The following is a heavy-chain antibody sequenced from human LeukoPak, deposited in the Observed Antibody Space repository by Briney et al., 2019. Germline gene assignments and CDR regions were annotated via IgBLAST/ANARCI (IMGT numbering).Heavy chain of an antibody. J-gene: IGHJ5*02. V-gene: IGHV1-2*02. CDR2: INPNSGAT. CDR3: ARVHPSPNWFDP. Sequence: ASVKVSCKASGYTFTGYYMHWVRQAPGQGLEWMGWINPNSGATNYAQKFQGRVTMTRDTSISTAYMELSRLRSDDTAVYYCARVHPSPNWFDPWGQGTLVTVSS. CDR1: GYTFTGYY.